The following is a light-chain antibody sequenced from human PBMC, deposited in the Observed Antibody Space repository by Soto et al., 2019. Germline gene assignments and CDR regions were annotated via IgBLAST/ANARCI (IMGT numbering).Light chain of an antibody. CDR2: GAS. V-gene: IGKV3-15*01. CDR1: QSVNTN. J-gene: IGKJ1*01. CDR3: QQYNNWPRT. Sequence: EIVMTQSPATLSVSPGERATLSCRASQSVNTNLAWYQQKPDQAPRLLIYGASTRATGIPARFSGSGSGTEFTLTISTLQSEDSALFYCQQYNNWPRTFGQGTKVDIK.